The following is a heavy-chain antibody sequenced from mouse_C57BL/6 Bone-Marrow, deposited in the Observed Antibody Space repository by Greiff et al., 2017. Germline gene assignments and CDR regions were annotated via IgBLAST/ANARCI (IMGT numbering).Heavy chain of an antibody. V-gene: IGHV1-80*01. CDR1: GYAFSSYW. J-gene: IGHJ1*03. Sequence: QVQLQQSGAELVKPGASVKISCKASGYAFSSYWMNWVKQRPGQGLEWIGQIYPGDGDTNYNGKFKGKATLTADKSSSTAYMQLSSLTSEDSAVYFCARLPITTVRYFDVWGTGTTVTVSS. D-gene: IGHD1-1*01. CDR3: ARLPITTVRYFDV. CDR2: IYPGDGDT.